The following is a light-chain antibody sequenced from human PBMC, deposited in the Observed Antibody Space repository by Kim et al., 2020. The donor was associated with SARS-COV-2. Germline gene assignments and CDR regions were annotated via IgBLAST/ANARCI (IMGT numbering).Light chain of an antibody. V-gene: IGKV1-5*01. Sequence: DIQMTQSPSTLSAFVGDRVTITCRASQSINNLLAWYQQKGGKAPKVLIHDASNLESGVPSRFSGSGSGTEFTLTIRNLQPDDFATYYCHQYNRFPYTFGQGTKVDIK. CDR3: HQYNRFPYT. CDR2: DAS. J-gene: IGKJ2*01. CDR1: QSINNL.